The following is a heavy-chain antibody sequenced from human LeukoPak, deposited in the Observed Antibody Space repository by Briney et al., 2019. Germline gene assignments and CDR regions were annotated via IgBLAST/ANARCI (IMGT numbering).Heavy chain of an antibody. J-gene: IGHJ4*02. Sequence: VASVKVSCKASGYTFTNYGLSWARQAPGQGLEWMGWISTYNGNTNYAQKFQGRVTMTTDTSTSTGYMEMRSLRSDDTAVYYCARGGVSNSWYRTPDYWGQGTLVTVSS. CDR1: GYTFTNYG. D-gene: IGHD6-13*01. CDR2: ISTYNGNT. CDR3: ARGGVSNSWYRTPDY. V-gene: IGHV1-18*01.